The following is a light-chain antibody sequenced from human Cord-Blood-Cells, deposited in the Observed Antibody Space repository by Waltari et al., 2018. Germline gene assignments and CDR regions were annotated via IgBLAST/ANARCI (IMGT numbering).Light chain of an antibody. CDR1: QSARSN. Sequence: EIVMTVSPAPLSVSPGERATLSCRASQSARSNLAWYQQKPGQAPRLLIYGASPRATGIPARFRGSRSATEFTLTISSLQSEDFAVYYCQQYNNWPPLTFGRGTKVEIK. J-gene: IGKJ4*01. CDR3: QQYNNWPPLT. V-gene: IGKV3-15*01. CDR2: GAS.